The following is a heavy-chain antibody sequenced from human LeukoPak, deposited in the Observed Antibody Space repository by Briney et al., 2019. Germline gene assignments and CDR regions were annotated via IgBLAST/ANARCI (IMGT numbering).Heavy chain of an antibody. D-gene: IGHD3-22*01. J-gene: IGHJ4*02. CDR2: MNPNSGNT. CDR3: ARGGPDYYDSSGYEYYFDY. Sequence: ASVRVSCKASGYTFTSYDINWVLQATGQGLEWMGWMNPNSGNTGYAQKFQGRVTITRNTSISTAYMELSSLRSEDTAVYYCARGGPDYYDSSGYEYYFDYWGQGTLVTVSS. CDR1: GYTFTSYD. V-gene: IGHV1-8*03.